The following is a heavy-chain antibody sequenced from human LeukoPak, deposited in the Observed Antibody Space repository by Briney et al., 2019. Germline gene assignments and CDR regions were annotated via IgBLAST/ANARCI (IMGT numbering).Heavy chain of an antibody. Sequence: SETLSLTCTVSGGSISSGGYYWSWIRQHPGKGLEWIGYIYYSGSTYYNPSLKSRVTISVDTSKNQFSLKLSSVTAADTAVCYCARTLHYDFWSGYNYWGQGTLVTVSS. J-gene: IGHJ4*02. CDR2: IYYSGST. D-gene: IGHD3-3*01. CDR1: GGSISSGGYY. V-gene: IGHV4-31*03. CDR3: ARTLHYDFWSGYNY.